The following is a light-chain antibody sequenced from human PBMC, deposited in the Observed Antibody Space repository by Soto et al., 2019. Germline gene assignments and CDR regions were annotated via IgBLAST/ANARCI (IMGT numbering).Light chain of an antibody. CDR2: DIS. CDR1: QDIRNF. Sequence: IRMTQSPSSLSASVGYRVTITCQASQDIRNFLNWYQQKPGKAPKLLIYDISNLETGVPSRFSGSGFGTDFTFTISSLKPEDIAIYYCQQYDNLITFGQGTRLEIK. CDR3: QQYDNLIT. J-gene: IGKJ5*01. V-gene: IGKV1-33*01.